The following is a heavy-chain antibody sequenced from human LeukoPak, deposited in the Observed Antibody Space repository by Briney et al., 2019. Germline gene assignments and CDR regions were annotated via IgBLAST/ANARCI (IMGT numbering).Heavy chain of an antibody. J-gene: IGHJ4*02. D-gene: IGHD4-17*01. CDR1: GFTFDVYA. V-gene: IGHV3-9*01. CDR3: AKGLYGDYVGYFDF. Sequence: GGSLRLSCAASGFTFDVYAMHWVRQGPGKGLEWVSGISWNSGRIDYADSVKGRFTISRDDAKNSLYLQMNSLRAEDTALYYCAKGLYGDYVGYFDFWGQGTQVTVSS. CDR2: ISWNSGRI.